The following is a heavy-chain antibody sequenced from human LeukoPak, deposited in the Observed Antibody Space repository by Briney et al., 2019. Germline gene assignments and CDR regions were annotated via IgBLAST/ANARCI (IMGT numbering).Heavy chain of an antibody. D-gene: IGHD1-26*01. Sequence: GGSLRLSCEASGFTFSSYSMNWVRQAPGKGLEWVSYISTRSSTIYYADSVKGRFTISRDNAKNSLFLQMNSLRDEDTAVYYCARDGVGVAPFGYWGQGTLVTVSS. J-gene: IGHJ4*02. V-gene: IGHV3-48*02. CDR2: ISTRSSTI. CDR1: GFTFSSYS. CDR3: ARDGVGVAPFGY.